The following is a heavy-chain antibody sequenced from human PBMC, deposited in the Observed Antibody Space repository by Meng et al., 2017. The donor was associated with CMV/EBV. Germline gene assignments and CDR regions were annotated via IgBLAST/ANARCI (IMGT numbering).Heavy chain of an antibody. Sequence: ETLSLTCAASGFTVSSNYMSWVRQAPGKGLEWVSVIYSGGSTYYADSVKGRFTISRDNSKNTLYLQMNSLRAEDTAVYYCARSMRDIVVVPAAIRPYYFDYWGQGTLVTVSS. V-gene: IGHV3-53*05. D-gene: IGHD2-2*02. J-gene: IGHJ4*02. CDR2: IYSGGST. CDR3: ARSMRDIVVVPAAIRPYYFDY. CDR1: GFTVSSNY.